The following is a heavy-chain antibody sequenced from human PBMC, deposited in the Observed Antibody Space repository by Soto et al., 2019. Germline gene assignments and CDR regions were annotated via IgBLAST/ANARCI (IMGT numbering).Heavy chain of an antibody. CDR2: INHSGST. Sequence: SETLSLTCAVYGGSFSGYYWSWIRQPPGKGLEWIGEINHSGSTNYNPSLKSRVTISVETSKNQFSLKLSSVTAADTAVYYCARDGYSSSWYPYYYGMDVWGQGTTVTVSS. D-gene: IGHD6-13*01. V-gene: IGHV4-34*01. CDR3: ARDGYSSSWYPYYYGMDV. J-gene: IGHJ6*02. CDR1: GGSFSGYY.